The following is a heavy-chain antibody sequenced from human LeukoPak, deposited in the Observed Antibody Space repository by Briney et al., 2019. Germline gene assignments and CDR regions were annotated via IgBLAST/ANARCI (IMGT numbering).Heavy chain of an antibody. CDR2: ISGSGGST. D-gene: IGHD2-15*01. CDR1: GFTFSSYA. V-gene: IGHV3-23*01. J-gene: IGHJ6*02. Sequence: GGSLRLSCAASGFTFSSYAMSWVRQAPGKGLEWVSAISGSGGSTYYADSVKGRFTISRDNSKNTLYLQMNSLRAEDTAVYYCAKPIVWYEYYYYYGMDVWGQGTTVTVSS. CDR3: AKPIVWYEYYYYYGMDV.